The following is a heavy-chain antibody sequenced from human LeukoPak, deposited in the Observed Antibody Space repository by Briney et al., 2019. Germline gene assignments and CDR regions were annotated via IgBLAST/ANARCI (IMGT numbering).Heavy chain of an antibody. V-gene: IGHV1-2*02. CDR2: INPNSGGT. CDR3: ARLRRRTYYYDSSGYYYFDY. Sequence: GASVKVSCKASGYTFTGYYMHWVRQAPGQGLEWMGWINPNSGGTNYAQKLQGRVTMTRDTSISTAYMELSRLRSDDTAVYYCARLRRRTYYYDSSGYYYFDYWGQGTLVTVSS. CDR1: GYTFTGYY. J-gene: IGHJ4*02. D-gene: IGHD3-22*01.